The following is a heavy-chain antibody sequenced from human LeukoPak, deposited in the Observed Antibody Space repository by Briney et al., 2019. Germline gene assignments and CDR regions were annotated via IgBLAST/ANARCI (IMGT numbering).Heavy chain of an antibody. CDR1: GFTFSSYA. CDR2: ISGSGGST. J-gene: IGHJ6*02. CDR3: AKSLRYSYDKTQSLSLYGMDV. Sequence: HPGGSLRLSCAASGFTFSSYAMSWVRQAPGKGLEWVSAISGSGGSTYYADSVKGRFTISRDNSKNTLYLQMNSLRAEDTAVYYCAKSLRYSYDKTQSLSLYGMDVWGQGTTVTVSS. D-gene: IGHD5-18*01. V-gene: IGHV3-23*01.